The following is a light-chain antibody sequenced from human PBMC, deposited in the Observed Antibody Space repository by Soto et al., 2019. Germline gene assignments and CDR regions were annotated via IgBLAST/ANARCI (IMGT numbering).Light chain of an antibody. CDR3: LLTYRGSRV. Sequence: QTVVTQEPSLTVSPGGTVTLTCGSSTGVVTSGHYPYWFQQKPGQGPRTLISDINRKHSWTPARFSGSLLGGKAALTLSGAQPEDEAEYYCLLTYRGSRVFGGGTKVTVL. V-gene: IGLV7-46*01. CDR1: TGVVTSGHY. J-gene: IGLJ2*01. CDR2: DIN.